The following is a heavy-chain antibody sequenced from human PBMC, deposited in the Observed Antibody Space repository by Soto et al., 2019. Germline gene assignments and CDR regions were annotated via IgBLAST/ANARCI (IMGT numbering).Heavy chain of an antibody. Sequence: QVQLVQSGAEVKKPGASVKVSCKASGYTFTSYGISWVRQAPGQGLEWMGCISAYNGNTNYAQKLQGRVTMTTDTSTITVYIELRSLRSDDTAVYYCAIEDVGAYSRWFDPWGQGTLVTVSS. CDR3: AIEDVGAYSRWFDP. J-gene: IGHJ5*02. CDR1: GYTFTSYG. CDR2: ISAYNGNT. V-gene: IGHV1-18*01. D-gene: IGHD4-17*01.